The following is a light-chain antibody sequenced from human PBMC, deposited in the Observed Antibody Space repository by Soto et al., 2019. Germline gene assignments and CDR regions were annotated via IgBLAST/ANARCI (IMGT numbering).Light chain of an antibody. CDR3: QQSYSTPFT. CDR2: AAS. CDR1: QSIRSS. J-gene: IGKJ3*01. Sequence: DIQMTQSPSSLSASVGDRVTITSRTSQSIRSSLNWYQQKPGKAPNLLIYAASRLQSGVPSRFSGSGSGTDFTLTISSLQPADFATYYCQQSYSTPFTFGPGTKVDIK. V-gene: IGKV1-39*01.